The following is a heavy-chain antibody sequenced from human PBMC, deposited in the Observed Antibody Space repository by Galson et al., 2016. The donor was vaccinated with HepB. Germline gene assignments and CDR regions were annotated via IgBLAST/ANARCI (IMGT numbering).Heavy chain of an antibody. J-gene: IGHJ6*02. Sequence: SETLSLTCTVSGASISGYYLSWIRQPPGKGLEWIGYIYYSGLTNYNPSLKSRVTISVDTSKNQFSLKLSSVTAADTAVYYCARDDSGGWYGFHYGMDIWGQGTTVTVSS. V-gene: IGHV4-59*01. D-gene: IGHD6-19*01. CDR1: GASISGYY. CDR2: IYYSGLT. CDR3: ARDDSGGWYGFHYGMDI.